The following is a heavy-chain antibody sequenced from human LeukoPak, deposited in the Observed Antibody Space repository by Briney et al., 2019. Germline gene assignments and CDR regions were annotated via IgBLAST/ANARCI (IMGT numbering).Heavy chain of an antibody. V-gene: IGHV3-7*01. Sequence: GGSLRLSCAASGFTFSAHRMSWVRQAPGKGLEWVANIKEDGSEEYYVDSVKGRFTISRDNAKNSLYLQMNSLRAEDTAVYYCARDFFYYGSGNYYEETYWGQGTLVTVSS. CDR3: ARDFFYYGSGNYYEETY. J-gene: IGHJ4*02. D-gene: IGHD3-10*01. CDR1: GFTFSAHR. CDR2: IKEDGSEE.